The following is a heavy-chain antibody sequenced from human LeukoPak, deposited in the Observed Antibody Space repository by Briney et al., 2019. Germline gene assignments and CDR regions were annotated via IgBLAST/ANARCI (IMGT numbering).Heavy chain of an antibody. CDR2: IRSKANSYAT. J-gene: IGHJ6*03. CDR1: GFTFSGSA. Sequence: QPGGSLRLSCAAPGFTFSGSAMHWVRQASGKGLEWVGRIRSKANSYATAYAASVKGRFTISRDDSKNTAYLQMNSLKTEDTAVYYCTSLSMYSSDDYYYYYYMDVWGKGTTVTVSS. V-gene: IGHV3-73*01. D-gene: IGHD6-19*01. CDR3: TSLSMYSSDDYYYYYYMDV.